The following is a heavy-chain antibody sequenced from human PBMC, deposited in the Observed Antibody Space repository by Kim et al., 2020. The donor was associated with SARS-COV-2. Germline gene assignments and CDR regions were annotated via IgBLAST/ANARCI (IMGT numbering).Heavy chain of an antibody. D-gene: IGHD1-1*01. CDR3: TRIPATTLAFWDAFDI. J-gene: IGHJ3*02. V-gene: IGHV3-73*01. Sequence: SVKGKCTISRDDSKNTAYLEMSGLKTEDTALYYCTRIPATTLAFWDAFDIWGQGTMVTVSS.